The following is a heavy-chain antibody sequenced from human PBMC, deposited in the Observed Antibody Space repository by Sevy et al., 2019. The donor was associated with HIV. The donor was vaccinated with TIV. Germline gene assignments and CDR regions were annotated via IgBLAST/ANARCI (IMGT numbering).Heavy chain of an antibody. Sequence: GGSLRLSCAASGFTFSSYSMNWVRQAPGKGLEWVSSISSSSSYIYYADSVKGRFTISRDNAKNSLDLQMNSLRAEDTAVYYCARDSYDFWSGSSYYYGMDVWGQGTTVTVSS. D-gene: IGHD3-3*01. CDR1: GFTFSSYS. CDR2: ISSSSSYI. J-gene: IGHJ6*02. V-gene: IGHV3-21*01. CDR3: ARDSYDFWSGSSYYYGMDV.